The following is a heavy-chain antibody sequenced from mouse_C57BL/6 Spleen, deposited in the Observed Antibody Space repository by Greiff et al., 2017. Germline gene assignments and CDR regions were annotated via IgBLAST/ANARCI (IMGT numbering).Heavy chain of an antibody. CDR1: GYAFSSSW. CDR3: ARSAYDYDGAY. J-gene: IGHJ3*01. CDR2: IYPGDGDT. Sequence: QVQLQESGPELVKPGASVKISCKASGYAFSSSWMNWVKQRPGKGLEWIGQIYPGDGDTNYNGKFKGKATLTADKSSSTAYMQLSSLTSEDSAVYFCARSAYDYDGAYWGQGTLVTVSA. D-gene: IGHD2-4*01. V-gene: IGHV1-82*01.